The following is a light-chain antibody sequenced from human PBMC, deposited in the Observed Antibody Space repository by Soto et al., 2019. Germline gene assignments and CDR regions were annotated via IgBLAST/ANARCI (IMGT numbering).Light chain of an antibody. Sequence: EIVLTQSPGTLSLSPGEGATLSCRASQSINRFLAWYQQRRGQAPRLLIHGASNRATGIPDRFSGSGSGTDFTLTISRLEPEDFAVYYCQQYGGSPRTFGQGTKVDIK. CDR2: GAS. CDR3: QQYGGSPRT. J-gene: IGKJ1*01. CDR1: QSINRF. V-gene: IGKV3-20*01.